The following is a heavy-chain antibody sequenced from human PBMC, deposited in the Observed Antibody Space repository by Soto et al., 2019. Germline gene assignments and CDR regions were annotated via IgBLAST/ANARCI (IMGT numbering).Heavy chain of an antibody. J-gene: IGHJ6*03. V-gene: IGHV4-34*01. CDR3: ARAYRVLERYYYYYYMDV. CDR2: INHSGST. D-gene: IGHD1-1*01. Sequence: SETLSLTCAVYGGSFSGYYWSWIRQPPGKGLEWIGEINHSGSTNYNPSVKSQVTISVDTSKTQFSLKLSSVTAADTAVYYCARAYRVLERYYYYYYMDVWGKGTTVTVSS. CDR1: GGSFSGYY.